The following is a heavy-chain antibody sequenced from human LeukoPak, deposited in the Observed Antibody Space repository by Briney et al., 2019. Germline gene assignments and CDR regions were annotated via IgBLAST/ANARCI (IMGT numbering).Heavy chain of an antibody. D-gene: IGHD3-22*01. CDR1: GYTFTGYY. CDR3: ARDEGSSYYYDSSGFSDI. V-gene: IGHV1-2*02. CDR2: INPNNGGT. J-gene: IGHJ3*02. Sequence: GASVKVSCKASGYTFTGYYMHWVRQAPGQGLEWMGWINPNNGGTNYAQKFQGRVTMTRDTSISTAYMELSRLRSDDTAVYYCARDEGSSYYYDSSGFSDIWGQGTMVTVSS.